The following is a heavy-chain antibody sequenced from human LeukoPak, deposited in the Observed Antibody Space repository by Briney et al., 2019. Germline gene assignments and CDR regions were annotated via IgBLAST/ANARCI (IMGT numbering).Heavy chain of an antibody. D-gene: IGHD6-13*01. Sequence: PGGALRLSCAASGFSFSDYYMSWSRPAPGEGRWWVSYISSSGSTIYYAESVKGRFTISRDNAKNSLYLQMNSLRDEDTAVYYCARAPRGRYSSSWYYFDYWGQGTLVTVSS. CDR1: GFSFSDYY. J-gene: IGHJ4*02. CDR2: ISSSGSTI. V-gene: IGHV3-11*01. CDR3: ARAPRGRYSSSWYYFDY.